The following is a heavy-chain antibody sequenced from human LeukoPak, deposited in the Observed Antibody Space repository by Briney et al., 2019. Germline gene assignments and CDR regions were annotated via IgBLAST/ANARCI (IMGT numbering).Heavy chain of an antibody. CDR1: GASISSYY. J-gene: IGHJ4*02. V-gene: IGHV4-59*08. CDR2: SHYSGST. D-gene: IGHD3-3*01. Sequence: SETLSLTCTVSGASISSYYWNWIRQPPGKGLEWIGYSHYSGSTNNNPSLKSRVTMSINTSQNQFSLKLSSVTAADTAIYYCASYDFWSGYHDYWGQGILVTVSS. CDR3: ASYDFWSGYHDY.